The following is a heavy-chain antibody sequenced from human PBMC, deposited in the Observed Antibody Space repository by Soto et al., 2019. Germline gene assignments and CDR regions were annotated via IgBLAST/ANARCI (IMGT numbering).Heavy chain of an antibody. V-gene: IGHV1-8*01. CDR3: ATSPNTGAGMDV. Sequence: QVQLVQSGAEVKKPGASVKVSCKASGYTFTSYDINWVRQATGQGLEWMGWMNPNSGNTGYAQKFQGRVTMTRDTSISTAYMELSRLRSDDTAVYYCATSPNTGAGMDVWGQGTTVTVSS. CDR2: MNPNSGNT. CDR1: GYTFTSYD. D-gene: IGHD7-27*01. J-gene: IGHJ6*02.